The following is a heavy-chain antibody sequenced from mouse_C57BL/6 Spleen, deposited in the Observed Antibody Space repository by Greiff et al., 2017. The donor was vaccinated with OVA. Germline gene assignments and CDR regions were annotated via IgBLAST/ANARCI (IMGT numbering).Heavy chain of an antibody. J-gene: IGHJ3*01. CDR2: IDPSDSYT. CDR1: GYTFTSYW. Sequence: QVQLQQPGAELVMPGASVKLSCKASGYTFTSYWMHWVKQRPGQGLEWIGEIDPSDSYTNYNQKFKGKSTLTVDKSSSTAYMQLSSLTSEDSAVYYCARGGDEGTWFAYWGQGTLVTVSA. D-gene: IGHD3-3*01. CDR3: ARGGDEGTWFAY. V-gene: IGHV1-69*01.